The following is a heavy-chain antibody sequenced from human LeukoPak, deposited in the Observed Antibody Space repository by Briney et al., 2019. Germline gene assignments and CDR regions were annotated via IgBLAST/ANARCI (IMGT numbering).Heavy chain of an antibody. CDR2: FSVSGNT. CDR1: GFTFSSYA. CDR3: AKGPDSSGWPAYFDY. J-gene: IGHJ4*02. D-gene: IGHD6-19*01. Sequence: GGSLRLSCAASGFTFSSYAMSWVRQAPGKGLEWVSTFSVSGNTYHADSVKGRFTISRDNSKSTLYLQMSSLRTEDAALYYCAKGPDSSGWPAYFDYWGLGTLVTVSS. V-gene: IGHV3-23*01.